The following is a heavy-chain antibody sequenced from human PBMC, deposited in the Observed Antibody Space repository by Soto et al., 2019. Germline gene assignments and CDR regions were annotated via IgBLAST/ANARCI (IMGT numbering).Heavy chain of an antibody. J-gene: IGHJ4*02. V-gene: IGHV2-5*02. CDR3: APRLAGVTAY. CDR1: GFSLSTSGVG. Sequence: QITLKESGPALVKPTQTLTLTCTFSGFSLSTSGVGVGWIRQPPGKALEWLALIYWDDDKRYSPSLKSRLTITKDTSQNQVVLTMTHMDPLDTATYSRAPRLAGVTAYWGQGTLVTVSS. CDR2: IYWDDDK. D-gene: IGHD2-21*02.